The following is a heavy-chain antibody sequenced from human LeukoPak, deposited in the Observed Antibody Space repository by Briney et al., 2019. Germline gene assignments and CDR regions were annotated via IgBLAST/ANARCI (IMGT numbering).Heavy chain of an antibody. CDR2: INHSGSA. CDR1: GGSFSGYY. J-gene: IGHJ4*02. Sequence: SETLSLTCAVYGGSFSGYYWSWIRQPPGKGLEWIGEINHSGSANYNPSLKSRVTISVDTSKNQFSLKLSSVTAADTAVYYCARGGGSYPFDYWGQGTLVTVSS. CDR3: ARGGGSYPFDY. D-gene: IGHD1-26*01. V-gene: IGHV4-34*01.